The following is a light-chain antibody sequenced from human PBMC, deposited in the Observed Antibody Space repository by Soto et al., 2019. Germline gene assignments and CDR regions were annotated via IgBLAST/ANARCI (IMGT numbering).Light chain of an antibody. CDR3: QQRSDWPS. Sequence: EIMMTQSPAILSVSPGERATLSCRVSQSVSSNLAWYQQKPGQAPRLLIYDASSRATGIPARFSGSGSGTDFTLTISSLEPEDFAVYYCQQRSDWPSFGQGTRLEIK. J-gene: IGKJ5*01. CDR1: QSVSSN. V-gene: IGKV3-11*01. CDR2: DAS.